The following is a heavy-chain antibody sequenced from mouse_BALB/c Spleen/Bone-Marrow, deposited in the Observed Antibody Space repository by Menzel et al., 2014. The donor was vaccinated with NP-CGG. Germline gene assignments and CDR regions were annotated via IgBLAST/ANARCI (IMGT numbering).Heavy chain of an antibody. CDR2: ISSGGSYT. CDR3: ARRWLLPYAMDY. CDR1: GFAFSSYD. D-gene: IGHD2-3*01. J-gene: IGHJ4*01. V-gene: IGHV5-9*02. Sequence: EVQRVESGGGLVKPGGSLKLSCAASGFAFSSYDMSWVRQTPEKRLEWVATISSGGSYTYYPDSVKGRFTISRDNARNTLYLQMSSLRSEDTALYYYARRWLLPYAMDYWVKEPQSPSPQ.